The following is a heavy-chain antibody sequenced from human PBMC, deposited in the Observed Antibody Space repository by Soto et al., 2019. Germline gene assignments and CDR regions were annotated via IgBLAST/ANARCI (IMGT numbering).Heavy chain of an antibody. CDR3: ARGIVVVPAAMSPGKFFDY. CDR2: IKQDGSEK. D-gene: IGHD2-2*01. CDR1: GFTFSSYW. V-gene: IGHV3-7*01. J-gene: IGHJ4*02. Sequence: SLRLSCAASGFTFSSYWMSWVRQAPGKGLEWVANIKQDGSEKYYVDSVKGRFTISRDNAKNSLYLQMNSLRAEDTAVYYCARGIVVVPAAMSPGKFFDYWGQGTLVTVSS.